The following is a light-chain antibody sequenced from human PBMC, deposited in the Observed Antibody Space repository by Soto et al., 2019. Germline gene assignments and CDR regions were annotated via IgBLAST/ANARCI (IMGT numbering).Light chain of an antibody. Sequence: QSVLTQPASVSGSPGQSITISCTGTSRDIGTYTLVSWYQQYPGKAPKLIIYEGRKRPSGVSNRFSASKTGRTASLTISGLQPEDEADYYCCSYAGSSSVVFGGGTKLTVL. CDR2: EGR. CDR3: CSYAGSSSVV. J-gene: IGLJ2*01. V-gene: IGLV2-23*01. CDR1: SRDIGTYTL.